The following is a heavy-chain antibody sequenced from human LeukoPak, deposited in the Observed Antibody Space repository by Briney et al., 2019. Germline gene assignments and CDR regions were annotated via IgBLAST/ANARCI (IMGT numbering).Heavy chain of an antibody. V-gene: IGHV1-46*03. Sequence: ASXXISCKASGYTFTRYYMHWVGQARGQGREGMGIINPSGGRTRYAQKFQGRVTMTRDTSTSTVYMELSSLRSEDTAVYYCARVDGYYDSSPHEDYWGQGTLVTVSS. CDR1: GYTFTRYY. J-gene: IGHJ4*02. CDR2: INPSGGRT. D-gene: IGHD3-22*01. CDR3: ARVDGYYDSSPHEDY.